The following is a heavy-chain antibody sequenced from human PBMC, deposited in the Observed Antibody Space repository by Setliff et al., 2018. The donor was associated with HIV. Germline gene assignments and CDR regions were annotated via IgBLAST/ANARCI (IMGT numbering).Heavy chain of an antibody. J-gene: IGHJ4*02. V-gene: IGHV4-28*03. CDR1: GYSISSSNW. CDR3: ARGVTLYGVVEYPDY. CDR2: IFTGGTT. Sequence: SSETLSLTCTVSGYSISSSNWWGWIRQTPGKGLEWLGYIFTGGTTKYNPSLESRVTISVDTSRNQFSLKLASVTAADTAVYYCARGVTLYGVVEYPDYWAQGTLVTVSS. D-gene: IGHD3-3*01.